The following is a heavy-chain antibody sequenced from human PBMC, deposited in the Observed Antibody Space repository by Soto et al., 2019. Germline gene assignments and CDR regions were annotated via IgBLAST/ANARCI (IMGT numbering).Heavy chain of an antibody. D-gene: IGHD5-18*01. J-gene: IGHJ4*02. V-gene: IGHV4-30-4*01. CDR2: VYYSGST. Sequence: QVQLQESGPGLVKPSQTLSLTCTVSGGSIRSGDYYWSWIRQPPGKGLEWIGYVYYSGSTYYNPCLRTRVTISVDTSKNQFSLKLSSVTAADTAGYYCARAERGYSYFDYWGQGTLVTVSS. CDR3: ARAERGYSYFDY. CDR1: GGSIRSGDYY.